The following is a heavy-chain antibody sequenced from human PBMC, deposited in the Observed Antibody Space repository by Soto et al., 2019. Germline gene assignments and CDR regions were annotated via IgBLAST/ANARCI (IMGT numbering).Heavy chain of an antibody. J-gene: IGHJ4*02. Sequence: SEEVCLRASSVTVLSYAISWVRQAPGQGLECMGGIIPIFGTANYAQNVQGRVTITADESTSTAYMELSSLRSEDTAVYYCARPLRYYDSSGYYTFDYWAQGTLVSVPS. CDR2: IIPIFGTA. D-gene: IGHD3-22*01. CDR3: ARPLRYYDSSGYYTFDY. CDR1: SVTVLSYA. V-gene: IGHV1-69*13.